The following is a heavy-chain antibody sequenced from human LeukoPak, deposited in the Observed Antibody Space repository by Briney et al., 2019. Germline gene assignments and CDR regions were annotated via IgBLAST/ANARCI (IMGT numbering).Heavy chain of an antibody. CDR3: ARHWYSSGYYYGAEYFQH. CDR1: GYSISSGYY. J-gene: IGHJ1*01. Sequence: SETLSLTCAVSGYSISSGYYWGWIRQPPGKGLEWIGSIYYSGSAYSNPSLKSRVTVSVDTSKNQFSLKLSSVTAADTAVYYCARHWYSSGYYYGAEYFQHWGQGTLVTVSS. CDR2: IYYSGSA. D-gene: IGHD3-22*01. V-gene: IGHV4-38-2*01.